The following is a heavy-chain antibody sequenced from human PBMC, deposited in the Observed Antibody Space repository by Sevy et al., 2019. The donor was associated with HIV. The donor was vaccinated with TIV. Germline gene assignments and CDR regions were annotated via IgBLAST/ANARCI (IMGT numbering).Heavy chain of an antibody. CDR2: TRNKADGYTT. CDR3: ATRAGIAAAGRVFDY. Sequence: GGSLRLSCVASGFTFSDHYMEWVRQAPGKGLEWVGRTRNKADGYTTEYAASVKGRFTISRVESKNSQYVQMNSLKAEETAVYYCATRAGIAAAGRVFDYWGQGTLVTVSS. CDR1: GFTFSDHY. D-gene: IGHD6-13*01. J-gene: IGHJ4*02. V-gene: IGHV3-72*01.